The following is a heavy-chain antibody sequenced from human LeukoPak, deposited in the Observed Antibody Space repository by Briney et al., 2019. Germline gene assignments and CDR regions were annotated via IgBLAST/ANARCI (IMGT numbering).Heavy chain of an antibody. V-gene: IGHV1-2*02. D-gene: IGHD2-2*01. Sequence: ASVKVSCKASGYTFTGYYMHWVRQAPGQGLEWMGGINPNGGGTNYAQKFQGRVTMTRDTSISTAYMELSRLRSDDTALYYCATTCSSTSCWPYNWFDPWGQGTLVTVSS. CDR2: INPNGGGT. CDR3: ATTCSSTSCWPYNWFDP. J-gene: IGHJ5*02. CDR1: GYTFTGYY.